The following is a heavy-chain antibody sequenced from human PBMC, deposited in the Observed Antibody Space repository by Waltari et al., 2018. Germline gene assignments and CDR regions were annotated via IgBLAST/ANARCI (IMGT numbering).Heavy chain of an antibody. CDR2: INHSGST. Sequence: QVQLQQWGAGLLKPSETLSLTCAVYGGSFSGYYWSWIRQPPGKGLEWIGEINHSGSTNYNPSLKSRVTISVDTSKNQFSLKLSSVTAADTAVYYCARRPHYDFWSGYRFDYWGQGTLVTVSS. CDR1: GGSFSGYY. D-gene: IGHD3-3*01. V-gene: IGHV4-34*01. CDR3: ARRPHYDFWSGYRFDY. J-gene: IGHJ4*02.